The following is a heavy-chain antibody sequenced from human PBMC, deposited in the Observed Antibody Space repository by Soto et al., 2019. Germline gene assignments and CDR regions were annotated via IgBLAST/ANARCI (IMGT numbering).Heavy chain of an antibody. J-gene: IGHJ6*02. CDR1: GGSISSGGYS. D-gene: IGHD1-26*01. Sequence: SETLSLTCAVSGGSISSGGYSWSWIRQPPGKGLEWIGYIYHSGSTYYNPSLKSRVTISVDRSKNQFSLKLSSVTAADTAVYYCSREGGGAYRVNGMDVWGQGTTVTASS. CDR3: SREGGGAYRVNGMDV. CDR2: IYHSGST. V-gene: IGHV4-30-2*01.